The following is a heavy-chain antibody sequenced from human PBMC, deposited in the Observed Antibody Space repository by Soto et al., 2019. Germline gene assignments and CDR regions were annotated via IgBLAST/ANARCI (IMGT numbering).Heavy chain of an antibody. D-gene: IGHD2-2*01. V-gene: IGHV4-61*03. J-gene: IGHJ4*02. CDR1: GGSVSSGSYY. CDR2: IYYTGGT. CDR3: ARLEVGLDY. Sequence: QVQLQESGPGLVKPSGTLSLTCSVSGGSVSSGSYYWSWIRQSPEKGLEWIGYIYYTGGTKYNPSLTSRVTISADTSRNHFSLKLTSVTAADTAVYYCARLEVGLDYWGQGVLVTVSS.